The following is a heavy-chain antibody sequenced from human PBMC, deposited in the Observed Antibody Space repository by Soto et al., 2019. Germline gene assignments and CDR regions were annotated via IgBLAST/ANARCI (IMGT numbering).Heavy chain of an antibody. D-gene: IGHD3-10*01. V-gene: IGHV4-39*01. J-gene: IGHJ4*02. CDR1: AGCIYGSTYY. Sequence: PSETLRRTCTVSAGCIYGSTYYWGWIRQPPGKGLEWMGNIFDGGSTYLRSSLKSRVTISMDASEHQCALKLNSVTAADTAVYPCAPLGGSYYDPSGAGGYFGYCGRGTLVSDSS. CDR3: APLGGSYYDPSGAGGYFGY. CDR2: IFDGGST.